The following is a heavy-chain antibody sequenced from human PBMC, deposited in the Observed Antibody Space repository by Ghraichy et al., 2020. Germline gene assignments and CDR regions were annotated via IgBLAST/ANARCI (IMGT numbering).Heavy chain of an antibody. CDR1: GFTFSSYG. D-gene: IGHD2-8*01. Sequence: GESLNITCAASGFTFSSYGMHWVRQAPGKGLEWVAVIWYDGSNKYYADSVKGRFTISRDNSKNTLYLQMNSLRAEDTAVYYCARDRRYCTNGVCYRVGMDVWGQGTTVTVSS. V-gene: IGHV3-33*01. CDR2: IWYDGSNK. CDR3: ARDRRYCTNGVCYRVGMDV. J-gene: IGHJ6*02.